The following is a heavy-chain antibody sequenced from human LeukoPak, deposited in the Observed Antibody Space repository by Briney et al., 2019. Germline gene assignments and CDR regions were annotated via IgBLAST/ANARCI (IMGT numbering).Heavy chain of an antibody. V-gene: IGHV1-2*02. J-gene: IGHJ4*02. CDR2: INPNSGGT. CDR3: ARETSYSRSFDY. CDR1: GYTFTGYY. Sequence: GASAKVSCKASGYTFTGYYMHWVRQAPGQGLEWMGWINPNSGGTNYAQKFQGRVTMTRDTSISTAYMELSRLRSDDTAVYYCARETSYSRSFDYWGQGTLVTVSS. D-gene: IGHD6-13*01.